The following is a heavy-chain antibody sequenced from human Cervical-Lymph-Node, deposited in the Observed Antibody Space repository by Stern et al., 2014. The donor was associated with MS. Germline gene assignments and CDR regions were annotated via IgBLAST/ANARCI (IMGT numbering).Heavy chain of an antibody. CDR3: ARSSHYYEGVGYSYYGMDV. V-gene: IGHV7-4-1*02. J-gene: IGHJ6*02. CDR2: VNTVTGKS. D-gene: IGHD3-16*01. Sequence: QVQLVQSGSELKKPGASVKVSCKASGYTLVTYAINWVRQAPGQGLEWMGWVNTVTGKSTYAQDFTGRFVISLYTSVSTTFLQISSLKADDTAVYYCARSSHYYEGVGYSYYGMDVWGQGTTVTVSS. CDR1: GYTLVTYA.